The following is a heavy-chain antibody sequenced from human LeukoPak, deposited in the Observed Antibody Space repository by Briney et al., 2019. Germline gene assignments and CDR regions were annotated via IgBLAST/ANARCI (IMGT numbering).Heavy chain of an antibody. CDR1: GFTFSSYA. J-gene: IGHJ3*02. D-gene: IGHD4-17*01. CDR3: AREDTVDAFDI. CDR2: TSGSGGST. Sequence: GGSLRLSCAASGFTFSSYAMSWVRQGPGKGLEWVSSTSGSGGSTFYADSVKGRFTTSRDNSNNTLYLQMNSLRAEDTAVYYCAREDTVDAFDIWGQGTMVTVSS. V-gene: IGHV3-23*01.